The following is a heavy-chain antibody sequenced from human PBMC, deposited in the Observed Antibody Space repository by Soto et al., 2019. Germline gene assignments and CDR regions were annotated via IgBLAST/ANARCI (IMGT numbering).Heavy chain of an antibody. J-gene: IGHJ4*02. V-gene: IGHV3-23*01. Sequence: LRLSCAASGFSFGSYALSWVRQAPGKGLEWVSTISGSDGKTFYADSVKGRFSISRDTSQNTLYLQMNSLRADDTAIYYCARWSYLDYWGQGTRVTVSS. D-gene: IGHD3-3*01. CDR1: GFSFGSYA. CDR2: ISGSDGKT. CDR3: ARWSYLDY.